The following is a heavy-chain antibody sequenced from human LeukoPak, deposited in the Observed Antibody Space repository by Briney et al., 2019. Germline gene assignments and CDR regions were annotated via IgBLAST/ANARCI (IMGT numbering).Heavy chain of an antibody. CDR3: ARGEGYCSSTSCHYPHRRLGYFDY. V-gene: IGHV6-1*01. D-gene: IGHD2-2*01. J-gene: IGHJ4*02. CDR1: GDSVSSTSAA. Sequence: SQTLSLTCAISGDSVSSTSAAWNWIRQSPSRGLEWLGRTYFRSQWYSDYAVSVRGRISINADTSKNQFSLKLSSVTAADTAVYYCARGEGYCSSTSCHYPHRRLGYFDYWGQGTLVTVSS. CDR2: TYFRSQWYS.